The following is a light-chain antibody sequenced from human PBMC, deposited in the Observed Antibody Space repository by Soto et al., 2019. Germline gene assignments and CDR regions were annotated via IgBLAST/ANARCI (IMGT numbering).Light chain of an antibody. Sequence: DIQLTQSPSSLSAFVGDRVTISCRASQSINTYLNWYQQKPGKAPKLLIYAASSLHSGVPSRFSGSSSGTDFTLTISSLQPEDFATYYCQQFYSVPPFTFGPGTKVDFK. V-gene: IGKV1-39*01. CDR1: QSINTY. CDR2: AAS. J-gene: IGKJ3*01. CDR3: QQFYSVPPFT.